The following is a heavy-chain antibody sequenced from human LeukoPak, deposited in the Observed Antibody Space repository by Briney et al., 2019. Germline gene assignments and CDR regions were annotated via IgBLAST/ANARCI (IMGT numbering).Heavy chain of an antibody. V-gene: IGHV4-39*01. CDR1: GVSISNGTYY. CDR3: SSSIDY. CDR2: INYSGTT. Sequence: SETLSLTCTVSGVSISNGTYYWGWIRQPPGKGLEWIGTINYSGTTYYNPSLKSRVTISVDTSKKQFSLRLSSVTAADTAVYYCSSSIDYWGQGTLVTVSS. J-gene: IGHJ4*02.